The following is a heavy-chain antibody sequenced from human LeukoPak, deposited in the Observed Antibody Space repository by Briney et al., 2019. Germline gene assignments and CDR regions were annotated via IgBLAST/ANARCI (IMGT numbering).Heavy chain of an antibody. V-gene: IGHV4-39*01. CDR1: GGSIYSVSYY. D-gene: IGHD6-13*01. CDR3: ARRSSWYVDS. J-gene: IGHJ4*02. CDR2: IYYTGSA. Sequence: PSETLSLTCTVSGGSIYSVSYYWAWIRQPPGKGLEWIGSIYYTGSADYTPSLKSRVVISVDTSKNQFSLNLTSVTAADTAVYYCARRSSWYVDSWGQGTPVTVSS.